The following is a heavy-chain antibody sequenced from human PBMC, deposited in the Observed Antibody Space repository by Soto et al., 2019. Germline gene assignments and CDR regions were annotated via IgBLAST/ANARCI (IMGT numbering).Heavy chain of an antibody. CDR3: ASTESATYCSGGSCYDWFDP. D-gene: IGHD2-15*01. J-gene: IGHJ5*02. Sequence: SETLSLTCTVSGASISSADYFWSWIRQPPGQGLEWIGYIYYSGNTYYNPSLKSRVTISVDTSKNQFSLKLSSVTAADTAVYYCASTESATYCSGGSCYDWFDPWGQGTLVTVSS. V-gene: IGHV4-30-4*01. CDR1: GASISSADYF. CDR2: IYYSGNT.